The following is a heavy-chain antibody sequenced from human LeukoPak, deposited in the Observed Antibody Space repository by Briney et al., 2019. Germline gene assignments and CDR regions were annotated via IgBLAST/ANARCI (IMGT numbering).Heavy chain of an antibody. V-gene: IGHV3-23*01. CDR3: AKDSGYYDSSGYYYNFDY. D-gene: IGHD3-22*01. J-gene: IGHJ4*02. CDR2: ISGSGGST. Sequence: GGSLRLSCAASGFTFSDYYMSWIRQAPGKGLEWVSAISGSGGSTYYADSVKGRFTISRDNSKNTLYLQMNSLRAEDTAVYYCAKDSGYYDSSGYYYNFDYWGQGTLVTVSS. CDR1: GFTFSDYY.